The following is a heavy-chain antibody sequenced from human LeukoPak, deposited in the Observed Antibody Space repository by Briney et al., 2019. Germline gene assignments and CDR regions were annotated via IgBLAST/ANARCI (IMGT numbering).Heavy chain of an antibody. J-gene: IGHJ3*02. CDR1: GVSFSGYY. D-gene: IGHD6-13*01. Sequence: PSETLSLTCAVYGVSFSGYYWSWIRQPPGKGLEWIGEINHSGSTYYNPSLKSRVTISVDRSKNQFSLKLSSVTAADTAVYYCARLISRLAAADPDAFDIWGQGTMVTVSS. CDR2: INHSGST. V-gene: IGHV4-34*01. CDR3: ARLISRLAAADPDAFDI.